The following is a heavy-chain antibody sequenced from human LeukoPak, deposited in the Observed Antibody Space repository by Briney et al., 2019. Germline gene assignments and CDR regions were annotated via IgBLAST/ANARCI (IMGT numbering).Heavy chain of an antibody. CDR3: ARTRDLGPDY. CDR2: IQTSGST. V-gene: IGHV4-61*02. J-gene: IGHJ4*02. D-gene: IGHD1-26*01. CDR1: GGSISSGGYY. Sequence: SQTLSLTCTVSGGSISSGGYYWNWIRQPAGKGLEWIGRIQTSGSTNYNPSLNSRVTISVDTSENQFSLELNSVTPEDTAVYYCARTRDLGPDYWGQGTLVTVSS.